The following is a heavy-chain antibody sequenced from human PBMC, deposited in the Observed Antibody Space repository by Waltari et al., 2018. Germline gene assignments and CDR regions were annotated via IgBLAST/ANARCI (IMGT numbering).Heavy chain of an antibody. V-gene: IGHV1-3*01. CDR2: INAGNGNT. D-gene: IGHD5-18*01. CDR3: ARDVDVDTAMAFGY. Sequence: QVQLVQSGAEVKKPGASVKVSCKASGYTFTSYAMHWVRQAPGQRLEWMGWINAGNGNTKHSQKFQGRVTITRDTSASTAYMELSSLRSEDTAVYYCARDVDVDTAMAFGYWGQGTLVTVSS. J-gene: IGHJ4*02. CDR1: GYTFTSYA.